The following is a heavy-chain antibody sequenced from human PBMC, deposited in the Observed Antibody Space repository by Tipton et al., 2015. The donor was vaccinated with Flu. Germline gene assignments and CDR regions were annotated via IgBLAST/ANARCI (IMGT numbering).Heavy chain of an antibody. CDR2: IYQAGST. Sequence: LRLSCAVSGDYINRGAYWGWIRQPPGKGLEWIGTIYQAGSTYYNPSLKSRVTMSVDTSKNQVSLNLSSVTAADTAVYYCAKWSSSWWSFDYWGQGALVTVSS. CDR1: GDYINRGAY. J-gene: IGHJ4*02. CDR3: AKWSSSWWSFDY. V-gene: IGHV4-38-2*01. D-gene: IGHD6-13*01.